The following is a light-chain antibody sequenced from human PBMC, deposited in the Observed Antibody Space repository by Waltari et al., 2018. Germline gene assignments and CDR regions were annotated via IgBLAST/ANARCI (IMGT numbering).Light chain of an antibody. CDR3: ATWDGSLTAWV. V-gene: IGLV1-47*02. J-gene: IGLJ3*02. CDR1: SSDIGNYY. CDR2: DNH. Sequence: QSVLTQPPSASGTPGQTVTIFCSGSSSDIGNYYVYWYQQLPGTAPKILIFDNHQRPSGVPDRFSASKSGTSASLAISGLRSEDEADYFCATWDGSLTAWVFGGGTKVTVL.